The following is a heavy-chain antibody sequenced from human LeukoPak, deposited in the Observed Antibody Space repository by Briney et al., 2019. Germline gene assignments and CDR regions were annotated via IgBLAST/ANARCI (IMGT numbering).Heavy chain of an antibody. CDR2: ISYDGSNE. J-gene: IGHJ4*02. V-gene: IGHV3-30*03. CDR1: GFTFSSYG. CDR3: ARDPQVGAALGY. D-gene: IGHD1-26*01. Sequence: GGSLRLSCAASGFTFSSYGMHWVRQAPGKGLEWVAVISYDGSNEYYADSVKGRFTISRDNSKNTLYLQMNSLRAEDTAVYYCARDPQVGAALGYWGQGTLVTVSS.